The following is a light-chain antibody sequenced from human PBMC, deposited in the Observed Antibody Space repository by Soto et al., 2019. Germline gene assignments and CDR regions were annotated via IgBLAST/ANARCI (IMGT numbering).Light chain of an antibody. CDR1: QSVSSSY. Sequence: VLTRSLGTLSLSPGERATLSSRASQSVSSSYLAWYQQKPGQAPRLLIYGASSRATGIPDRFSGSGSGTDFTLTISRLEPEDFAVYYCQQYGSSPLTFGGGSKVDI. V-gene: IGKV3-20*01. J-gene: IGKJ4*01. CDR2: GAS. CDR3: QQYGSSPLT.